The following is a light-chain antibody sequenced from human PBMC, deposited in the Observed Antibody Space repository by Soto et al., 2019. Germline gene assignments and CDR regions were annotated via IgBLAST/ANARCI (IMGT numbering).Light chain of an antibody. Sequence: QSALTQPPSASGSPGQSVTISCTGTSSDVGGYNYVSWYLQHPGTAPKLLIYEVTKRPSGVPDRFSGSKSGNTASLTVSGLQAEDEADYYCSSYVFGTGTKLTVL. CDR2: EVT. CDR1: SSDVGGYNY. J-gene: IGLJ1*01. V-gene: IGLV2-8*01. CDR3: SSYV.